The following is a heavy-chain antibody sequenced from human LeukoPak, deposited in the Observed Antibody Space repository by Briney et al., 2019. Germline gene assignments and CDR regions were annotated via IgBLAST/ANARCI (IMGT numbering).Heavy chain of an antibody. CDR3: ARSWSSSWYFDY. J-gene: IGHJ4*02. V-gene: IGHV4-34*01. D-gene: IGHD6-13*01. CDR2: INHSGST. Sequence: GSLRLSCAASGLTFSTYWMSWVRQAPGKGLEWIGEINHSGSTNYNPSLKSRVTISVGTSKNQFSLKLSSVTAADTAVYYCARSWSSSWYFDYWGQGTLVTVSS. CDR1: GLTFSTYW.